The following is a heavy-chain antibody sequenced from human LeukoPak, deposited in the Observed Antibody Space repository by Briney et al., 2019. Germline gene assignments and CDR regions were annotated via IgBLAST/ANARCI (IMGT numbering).Heavy chain of an antibody. Sequence: ASVKVSCKASGYTFTSYGISSVRQAPGQGLEWMGWISAYNGNTNYAQKLQGRVTMTTDTSTSTAYMELRSLRSDDTAVYYCARDAPQAMSVITFGGVDYWGQGTLVTVSS. CDR2: ISAYNGNT. V-gene: IGHV1-18*01. J-gene: IGHJ4*02. CDR1: GYTFTSYG. D-gene: IGHD3-16*01. CDR3: ARDAPQAMSVITFGGVDY.